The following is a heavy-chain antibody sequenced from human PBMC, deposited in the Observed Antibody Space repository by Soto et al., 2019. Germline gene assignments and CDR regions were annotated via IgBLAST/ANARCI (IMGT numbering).Heavy chain of an antibody. V-gene: IGHV4-39*01. CDR1: GGSISSSSYY. Sequence: SETLSLTCTVSGGSISSSSYYWGWIRQPPGKGLEWIGSIYYSGSTYYNPSLKSRVTISVDTSKNQFSLKLSSVTAADTAVYYCARGPSPARLLKYYYDSSGYYYFDYWGQGTLVTVSS. CDR3: ARGPSPARLLKYYYDSSGYYYFDY. D-gene: IGHD3-22*01. CDR2: IYYSGST. J-gene: IGHJ4*02.